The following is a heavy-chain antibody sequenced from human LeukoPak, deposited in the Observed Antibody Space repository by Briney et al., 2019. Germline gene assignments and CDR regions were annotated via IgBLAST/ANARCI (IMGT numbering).Heavy chain of an antibody. J-gene: IGHJ4*02. CDR3: ARDSNLSGVHLDC. CDR2: INKDGSGK. Sequence: PGGSLSLSCAASAFTFSNYWMNWVRQAPGKGLEWVANINKDGSGKYYVDSVKGRFTISRDNAKNSLYLQMNSLRAEDTAVYYCARDSNLSGVHLDCWGQGTLVTVSS. D-gene: IGHD3-10*01. V-gene: IGHV3-7*01. CDR1: AFTFSNYW.